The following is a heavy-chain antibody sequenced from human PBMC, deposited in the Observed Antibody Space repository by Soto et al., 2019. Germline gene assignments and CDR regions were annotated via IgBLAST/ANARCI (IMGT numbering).Heavy chain of an antibody. Sequence: ASVKVSCKASGYTFTSYAMHWVRQAPGQRLEWMGWINAGNGNTKYSQKFQGRVTITRDTSASTAYMELSSLRSEDTAVYYCARIDVAGIDYYYGMDVWGQGTTVTVSS. CDR2: INAGNGNT. V-gene: IGHV1-3*01. J-gene: IGHJ6*02. D-gene: IGHD6-19*01. CDR3: ARIDVAGIDYYYGMDV. CDR1: GYTFTSYA.